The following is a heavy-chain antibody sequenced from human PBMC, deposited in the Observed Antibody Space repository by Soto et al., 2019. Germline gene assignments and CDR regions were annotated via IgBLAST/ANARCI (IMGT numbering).Heavy chain of an antibody. CDR2: ISYDGSNK. V-gene: IGHV3-30*18. D-gene: IGHD2-15*01. CDR3: AKDRDIVVVVAAFDY. CDR1: GFTFSSYG. Sequence: QVQLVESGGGVVQPGRSLRLSCAASGFTFSSYGMHWVRQAPGKGLEWVAVISYDGSNKYYADSVKGRFTISRDNSKNSRDLQMNSLRAEDTAVYYCAKDRDIVVVVAAFDYWGQGTLVTVSS. J-gene: IGHJ4*02.